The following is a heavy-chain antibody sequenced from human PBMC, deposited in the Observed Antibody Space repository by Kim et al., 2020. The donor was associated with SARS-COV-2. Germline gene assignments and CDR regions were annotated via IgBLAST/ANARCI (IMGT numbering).Heavy chain of an antibody. V-gene: IGHV1-69*13. Sequence: SVKVSCKASGGTFSSYAISWVRQAPGQGLEWMGGIIPIFGTANYAQKFQGRVTITADESTSTAYMELSSLRSEDTAVYYCARSPGDDYGDYVYYYYGMDVWGQGTTVTVSS. D-gene: IGHD4-17*01. CDR2: IIPIFGTA. CDR3: ARSPGDDYGDYVYYYYGMDV. CDR1: GGTFSSYA. J-gene: IGHJ6*02.